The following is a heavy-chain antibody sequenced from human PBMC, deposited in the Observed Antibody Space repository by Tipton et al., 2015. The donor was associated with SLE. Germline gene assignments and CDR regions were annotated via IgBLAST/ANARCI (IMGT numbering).Heavy chain of an antibody. CDR3: GRDRPTGYYDY. V-gene: IGHV4-34*01. Sequence: TLSLTCAVYGGSFSGYYWSWIRQPPGKGLEWIGETNHSGSTNHNPSLKSRVTISVDTSKNQLSLKLSAVTAADTAVYYCGRDRPTGYYDYWGQGTLVTVSS. J-gene: IGHJ4*02. CDR2: TNHSGST. D-gene: IGHD3-9*01. CDR1: GGSFSGYY.